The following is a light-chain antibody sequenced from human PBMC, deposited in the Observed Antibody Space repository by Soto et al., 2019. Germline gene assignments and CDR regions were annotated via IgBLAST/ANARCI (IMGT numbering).Light chain of an antibody. CDR1: QSVSNNY. CDR2: DAS. J-gene: IGKJ5*01. V-gene: IGKV3-11*01. Sequence: EIGLTQAAVTLTFSPWERATLSCRASQSVSNNYLAWYQQKPGQAPRLLIYDASTRATGIPARFSGSGSETDFTLTITSLEPEDFAVYYCQQRNNWPPITFGQGTRLEIK. CDR3: QQRNNWPPIT.